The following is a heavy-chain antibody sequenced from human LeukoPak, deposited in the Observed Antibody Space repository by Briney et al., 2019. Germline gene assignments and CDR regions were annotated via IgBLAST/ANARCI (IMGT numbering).Heavy chain of an antibody. V-gene: IGHV3-30*18. J-gene: IGHJ4*02. D-gene: IGHD1-7*01. CDR1: GFTFSSYG. CDR3: AKDADYNWNYYFDY. Sequence: GGSLRLSCAAPGFTFSSYGMHWVRQAPGKGLEWVAVISYDGSNKYYADSVKGRFTISRDNSKNTLYLQMNSLRAEDTAVYYCAKDADYNWNYYFDYWGQGTLVTVSS. CDR2: ISYDGSNK.